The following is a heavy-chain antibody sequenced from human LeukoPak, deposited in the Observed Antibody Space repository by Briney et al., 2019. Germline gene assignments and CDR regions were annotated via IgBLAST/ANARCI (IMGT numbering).Heavy chain of an antibody. V-gene: IGHV1-8*01. CDR2: MSPNSGNT. CDR1: GYTFTSYD. Sequence: ASVKVSCKASGYTFTSYDINWVRQATGQGLEWMGWMSPNSGNTGYAQKFQGRVTMTRNTSISTAYMELSSLRSEDTAVYYCARGYNWNYYYYYGMDVWGQGTTVAVPS. CDR3: ARGYNWNYYYYYGMDV. D-gene: IGHD1-7*01. J-gene: IGHJ6*02.